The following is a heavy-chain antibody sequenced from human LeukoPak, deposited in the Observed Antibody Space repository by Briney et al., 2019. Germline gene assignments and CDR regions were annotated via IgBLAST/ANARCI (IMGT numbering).Heavy chain of an antibody. CDR1: GYTFTTYY. D-gene: IGHD2-2*01. CDR3: ARDPSDVNALDL. Sequence: ASVKVSCKASGYTFTTYYMHWVRQAPGQGLEWMGIVNPSVGSTTYAQGFQGRVTMSSDTSTSTLYMELCSLRSEDTAVYYCARDPSDVNALDLWGQGTMVTVSS. V-gene: IGHV1-46*01. J-gene: IGHJ3*01. CDR2: VNPSVGST.